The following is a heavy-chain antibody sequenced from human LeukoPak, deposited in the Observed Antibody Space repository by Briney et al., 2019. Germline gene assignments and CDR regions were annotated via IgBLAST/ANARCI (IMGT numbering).Heavy chain of an antibody. V-gene: IGHV4-34*01. D-gene: IGHD6-13*01. CDR3: ARGLTPGHSSSWFYYYYGMDV. Sequence: PSETLSLTCAVYGGSFSGYYWSWIRQPPGKGLEWIGEINHSGSTNYNPSLKSRVTISVDTSKNQFSLKLSSVTAADTAVYYCARGLTPGHSSSWFYYYYGMDVWGKGTTVTVSS. J-gene: IGHJ6*04. CDR1: GGSFSGYY. CDR2: INHSGST.